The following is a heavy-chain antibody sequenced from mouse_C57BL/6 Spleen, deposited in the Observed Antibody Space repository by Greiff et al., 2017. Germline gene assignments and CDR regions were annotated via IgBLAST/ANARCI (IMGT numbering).Heavy chain of an antibody. CDR3: ARRSTVVYFDY. V-gene: IGHV1-69*01. Sequence: QVQLQQPGAELVMPGASVKLSCKASGYTFTSYWMHWVKQRPGQGLEWIGEIDPSDSYTNYNQKFKGKSTLTVDKSSSTAYMQLSSLTSEDSAVYYCARRSTVVYFDYWGQGTTLTGSS. J-gene: IGHJ2*01. CDR2: IDPSDSYT. D-gene: IGHD1-1*01. CDR1: GYTFTSYW.